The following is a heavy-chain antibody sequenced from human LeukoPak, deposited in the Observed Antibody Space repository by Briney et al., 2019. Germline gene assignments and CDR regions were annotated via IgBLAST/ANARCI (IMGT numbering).Heavy chain of an antibody. V-gene: IGHV1-69*05. CDR3: ARVERGYDYYDSSGLDY. CDR1: GGTFSSYA. CDR2: IIPIFGTA. J-gene: IGHJ4*02. Sequence: GASVKVSCKASGGTFSSYAISWVRQAPGQGLEWMGGIIPIFGTANYAQKFQGRVTITTDESTSTAYMELSSLRSEDTAVYYCARVERGYDYYDSSGLDYWGQGTLVTVSS. D-gene: IGHD5-12*01.